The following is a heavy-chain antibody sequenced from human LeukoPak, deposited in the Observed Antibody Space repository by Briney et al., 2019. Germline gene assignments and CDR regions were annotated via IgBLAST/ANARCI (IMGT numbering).Heavy chain of an antibody. CDR2: IIPIFGTA. J-gene: IGHJ6*03. V-gene: IGHV1-69*05. CDR3: ARGAFDYQDYYYYMDV. CDR1: RGTFSSYG. D-gene: IGHD5-12*01. Sequence: SVKVSCKASRGTFSSYGVSWVRQAPGQGLEWMGRIIPIFGTANYAQKFQGRVTITTDESTSTAYMELSSLRSEDTAVYYCARGAFDYQDYYYYMDVWGKGTTVTVSS.